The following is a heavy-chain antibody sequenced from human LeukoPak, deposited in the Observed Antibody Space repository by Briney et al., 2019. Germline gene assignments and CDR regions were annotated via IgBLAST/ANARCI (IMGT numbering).Heavy chain of an antibody. D-gene: IGHD4-17*01. CDR2: IYYSGST. J-gene: IGHJ4*02. CDR1: GGSISNSSYY. Sequence: SETLSLTCTVSGGSISNSSYYWGWIRQPPGKGLEWIGSIYYSGSTYYNPSLKSRVTISVDTSKNQFSLKLSSVTAADTAVYYCARSEKTTVTTPGDYWGQGTLVTVSS. V-gene: IGHV4-39*01. CDR3: ARSEKTTVTTPGDY.